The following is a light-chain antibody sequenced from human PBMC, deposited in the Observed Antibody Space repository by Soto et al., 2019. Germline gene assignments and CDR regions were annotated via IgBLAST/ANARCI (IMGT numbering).Light chain of an antibody. Sequence: QCALTQPASVSGSAGQSITISCTGTSSDVGTYDYVSWHQQHPGKAPKLIIYDVNNRPSGVSSRFSGSKSGNTASLTISGLQAEDEADYYCCSFSTSGTHVFGTGTKATVL. CDR3: CSFSTSGTHV. CDR1: SSDVGTYDY. V-gene: IGLV2-14*01. J-gene: IGLJ1*01. CDR2: DVN.